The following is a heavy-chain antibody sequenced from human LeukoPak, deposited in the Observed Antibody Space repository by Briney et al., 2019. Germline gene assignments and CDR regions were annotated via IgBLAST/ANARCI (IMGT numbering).Heavy chain of an antibody. J-gene: IGHJ4*02. CDR1: GFTVSSNY. D-gene: IGHD6-13*01. Sequence: GGSLRLSCAASGFTVSSNYMSWVRQAPGKGLEWVSVIYSGGSTYYADSVKGRFTISRDNSKNTLYLRMNSLRAEDTAVYYCARRHSSSWSFDYWGQGTLVTVSS. CDR3: ARRHSSSWSFDY. CDR2: IYSGGST. V-gene: IGHV3-66*02.